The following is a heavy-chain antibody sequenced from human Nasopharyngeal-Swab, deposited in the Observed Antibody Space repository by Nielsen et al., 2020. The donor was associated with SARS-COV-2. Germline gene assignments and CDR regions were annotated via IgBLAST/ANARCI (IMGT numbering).Heavy chain of an antibody. Sequence: SVKVSCKASGGTFRSQGISWVRQAPGQGLEWMGRIIPMRGIANYAQKFQGRVTITADKSTSTVYMDLSSLRSEDTAVYYCARGPDPALKFDPWGQGTLVVVSS. CDR3: ARGPDPALKFDP. D-gene: IGHD5-18*01. CDR2: IIPMRGIA. J-gene: IGHJ5*02. CDR1: GGTFRSQG. V-gene: IGHV1-69*04.